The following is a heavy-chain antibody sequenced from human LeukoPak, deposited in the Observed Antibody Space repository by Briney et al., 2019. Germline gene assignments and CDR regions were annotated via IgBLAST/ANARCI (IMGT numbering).Heavy chain of an antibody. CDR2: IYYSGST. D-gene: IGHD5-12*01. Sequence: DPSQTLSLTCTVSGGSISSGDYYWSWIRQPPGKGLEWIGYIYYSGSTYYNPSLKSRVTISVDTSKNQFSLKLSSVTAADTAVYYCARVGYSGYLGYCYYYYGMDVWGQGTTVTVSS. CDR3: ARVGYSGYLGYCYYYYGMDV. V-gene: IGHV4-30-4*01. CDR1: GGSISSGDYY. J-gene: IGHJ6*02.